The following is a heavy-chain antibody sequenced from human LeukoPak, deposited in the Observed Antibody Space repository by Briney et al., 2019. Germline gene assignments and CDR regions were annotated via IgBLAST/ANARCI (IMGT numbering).Heavy chain of an antibody. CDR1: GGSISSYY. D-gene: IGHD3-9*01. J-gene: IGHJ4*02. V-gene: IGHV4-4*07. CDR3: ARGGGGYFDWDSYYFDY. CDR2: IYTSGST. Sequence: PSETLSLTCTVPGGSISSYYWSWIRQPARKGLEWIGRIYTSGSTNYNPPLKSRVTMSVAQSKNKFSLKLSSVTAADTAVYYCARGGGGYFDWDSYYFDYWGQETLVTVS.